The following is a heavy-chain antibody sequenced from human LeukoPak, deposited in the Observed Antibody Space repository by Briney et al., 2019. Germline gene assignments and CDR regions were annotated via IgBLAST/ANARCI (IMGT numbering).Heavy chain of an antibody. Sequence: SETLSLTCTVSGGSISSYYWSWIRQPPGKGLEWIGYIYYSGSTNYNPSLKSRVTISVDTSKNQFSLKLSPVTAADTAVYYCARDCRRSGWYGESEYYYMDVWGKGTTVTVSS. V-gene: IGHV4-59*01. J-gene: IGHJ6*03. D-gene: IGHD6-19*01. CDR1: GGSISSYY. CDR3: ARDCRRSGWYGESEYYYMDV. CDR2: IYYSGST.